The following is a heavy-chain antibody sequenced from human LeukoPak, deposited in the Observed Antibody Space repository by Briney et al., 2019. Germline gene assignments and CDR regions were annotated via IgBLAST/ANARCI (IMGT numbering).Heavy chain of an antibody. CDR2: ISSSGSTI. V-gene: IGHV3-48*03. J-gene: IGHJ6*04. D-gene: IGHD1-26*01. CDR3: ARWERREIYGMDV. Sequence: GGSLRLSCAASGFTFSSYEMNWVRQAPGKGLEWVSYISSSGSTIYYADSVKGRFTISRDNAENSLYLQMNSLRAEDTAVYYCARWERREIYGMDVWGKGTTVTVSS. CDR1: GFTFSSYE.